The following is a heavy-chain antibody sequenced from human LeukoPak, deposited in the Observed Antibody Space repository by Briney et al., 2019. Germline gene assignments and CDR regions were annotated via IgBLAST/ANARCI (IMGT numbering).Heavy chain of an antibody. CDR2: IIPIFGTA. V-gene: IGHV1-69*05. J-gene: IGHJ6*03. Sequence: PVKVSCKASGGTFSSYAISWVRQAPGQGLEWMGGIIPIFGTANYAQKFQGRVTITTDESTSTAYMELSSLRSEDTAVYYCARDAGIAARPVYYYYYYMDVWGKGTTVTVSS. CDR3: ARDAGIAARPVYYYYYYMDV. D-gene: IGHD6-6*01. CDR1: GGTFSSYA.